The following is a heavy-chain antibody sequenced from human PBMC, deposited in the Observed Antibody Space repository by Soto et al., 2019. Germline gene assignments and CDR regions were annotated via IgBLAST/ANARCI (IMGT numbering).Heavy chain of an antibody. Sequence: SETLSLTCSVSGVSIRGNYLTWVRQSPGKGMEWIGYSYFTGTTNYNPSLKSCVSISIDTSKKQMSLNLNSVTAADTAVYYCARGDGYFYLWSGYFDTGGHGTLVTVSS. D-gene: IGHD3-3*01. CDR2: SYFTGTT. CDR3: ARGDGYFYLWSGYFDT. J-gene: IGHJ5*01. V-gene: IGHV4-59*01. CDR1: GVSIRGNY.